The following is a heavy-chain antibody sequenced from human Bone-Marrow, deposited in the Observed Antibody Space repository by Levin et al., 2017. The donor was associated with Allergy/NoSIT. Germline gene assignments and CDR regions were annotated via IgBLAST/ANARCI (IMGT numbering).Heavy chain of an antibody. J-gene: IGHJ4*02. CDR3: ARVFDVMAARRGPFDY. Sequence: GESLKISCAASGFTFSSYSMNWVRQAPGKGLEWVSSISSSSSYIYYADSVKGRFTISRDNAKNSLYLQMNSLRAEDTAVYYCARVFDVMAARRGPFDYWGQGTLVTVSS. CDR1: GFTFSSYS. CDR2: ISSSSSYI. D-gene: IGHD6-6*01. V-gene: IGHV3-21*01.